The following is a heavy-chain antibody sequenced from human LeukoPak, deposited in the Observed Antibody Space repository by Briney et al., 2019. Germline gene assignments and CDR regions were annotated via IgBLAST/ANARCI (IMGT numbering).Heavy chain of an antibody. CDR3: AKDGYDFWSGSYKGIDY. D-gene: IGHD3-3*01. Sequence: PGGSLRLSCAASGFTFSSYAMSWVRQAPGKGLEWVSAISGSGGSTYYADSVKGRFTISRDNSKNTLYLQMNSLRAEDTAVYYCAKDGYDFWSGSYKGIDYWGQGTLVTVSS. V-gene: IGHV3-23*01. J-gene: IGHJ4*02. CDR1: GFTFSSYA. CDR2: ISGSGGST.